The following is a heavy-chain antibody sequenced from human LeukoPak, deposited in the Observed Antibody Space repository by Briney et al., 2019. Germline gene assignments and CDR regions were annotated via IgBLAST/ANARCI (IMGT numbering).Heavy chain of an antibody. V-gene: IGHV4-59*01. Sequence: PSETLSLTCTVSGGSINSYYWTWIRQPPGKGLEWIGYISYSGSTNYNPSLKSRVTISVDTSKNQFSLKLSSVTAADTAVYYCARDQIEQSGYSSGWYTMYYYYGMDVWGQGTTVTVSS. J-gene: IGHJ6*02. CDR2: ISYSGST. CDR1: GGSINSYY. CDR3: ARDQIEQSGYSSGWYTMYYYYGMDV. D-gene: IGHD6-19*01.